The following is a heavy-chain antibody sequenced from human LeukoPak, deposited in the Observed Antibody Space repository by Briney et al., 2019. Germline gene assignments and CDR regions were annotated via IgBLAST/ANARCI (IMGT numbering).Heavy chain of an antibody. Sequence: GGSLRLSCAASGFTFSTFAMTWVRQAPGRGLECVSVISGGGDRTYYAESVKGRFTISRDNSKNTLYLQMNSLRAEDTAVYYCAKGRSAYGTGFDFWGQGTLVTVSS. CDR3: AKGRSAYGTGFDF. J-gene: IGHJ4*02. CDR1: GFTFSTFA. D-gene: IGHD5-12*01. V-gene: IGHV3-23*01. CDR2: ISGGGDRT.